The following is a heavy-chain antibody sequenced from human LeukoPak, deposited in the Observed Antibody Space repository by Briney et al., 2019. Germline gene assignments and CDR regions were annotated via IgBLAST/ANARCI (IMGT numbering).Heavy chain of an antibody. CDR3: ARGLVGGDY. V-gene: IGHV3-74*01. CDR1: GFNFSRYW. D-gene: IGHD2-8*02. Sequence: GGSLRLSCAASGFNFSRYWMHWVRQAPGKGLVWVSRVNNDGSSPSYADSVKGRFSISRDNAKNTLYLQMNSLRAEDTAVYYCARGLVGGDYWGQGTLVTVSS. J-gene: IGHJ4*02. CDR2: VNNDGSSP.